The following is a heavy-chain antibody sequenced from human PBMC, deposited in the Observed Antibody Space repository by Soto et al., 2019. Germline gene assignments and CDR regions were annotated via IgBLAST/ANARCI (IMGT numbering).Heavy chain of an antibody. CDR1: GYTFTSYA. Sequence: ASVKVYYKASGYTFTSYAMHWVRQAPGQRLEWMGWINAGKGNTKYSQKFQGRVTITRDTSASTAYIELSSLRSEDTAVYYCARSDSSGNYYFDLCGKGTLVTVSS. D-gene: IGHD3-22*01. CDR2: INAGKGNT. CDR3: ARSDSSGNYYFDL. V-gene: IGHV1-3*01. J-gene: IGHJ4*02.